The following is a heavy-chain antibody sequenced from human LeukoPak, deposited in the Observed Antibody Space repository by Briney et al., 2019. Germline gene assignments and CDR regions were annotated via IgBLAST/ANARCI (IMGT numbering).Heavy chain of an antibody. D-gene: IGHD1-26*01. CDR2: IYHSGST. J-gene: IGHJ1*01. V-gene: IGHV4-38-2*02. Sequence: SETLSLTCTVSGYSISSGYYWGWIRQPPGKGLEWIGSIYHSGSTYYNPSLKSRVTISVDTSKNQFSLKLSSVTAADTAVYYCARDSTGATTGVQHWGQGTLVTVSS. CDR3: ARDSTGATTGVQH. CDR1: GYSISSGYY.